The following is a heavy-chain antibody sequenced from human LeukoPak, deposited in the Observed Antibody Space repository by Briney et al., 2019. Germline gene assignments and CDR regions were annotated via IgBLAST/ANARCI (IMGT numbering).Heavy chain of an antibody. CDR3: ARDNSNWAFDY. V-gene: IGHV3-48*02. D-gene: IGHD7-27*01. CDR1: GITFSSYS. J-gene: IGHJ4*02. CDR2: ISSSTI. Sequence: PGGSLRLSCAASGITFSSYSMNWVRQAPGKGLEWVSYISSSTIYYADSVKGRFTISRDNAKNSLYLQMNSLRDEDTAVYYCARDNSNWAFDYWGQGTLVTVSS.